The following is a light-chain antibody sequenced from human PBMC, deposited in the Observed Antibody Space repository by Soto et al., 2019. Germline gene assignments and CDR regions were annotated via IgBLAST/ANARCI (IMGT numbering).Light chain of an antibody. CDR3: AAWDDSFNGRGVV. CDR1: NSNIGSDT. Sequence: QSVLTQPPSASGTPGQRVTIYCSGSNSNIGSDTVNWFQHLPGTAPRLLIYRNDRRPSGVPDRFSGSKSGTSAALAISGLQSEDEADDYCAAWDDSFNGRGVVFGGGTKLTVL. J-gene: IGLJ2*01. V-gene: IGLV1-44*01. CDR2: RND.